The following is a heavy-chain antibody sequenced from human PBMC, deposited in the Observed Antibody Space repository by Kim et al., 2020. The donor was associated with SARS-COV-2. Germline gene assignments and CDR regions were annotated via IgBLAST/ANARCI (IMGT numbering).Heavy chain of an antibody. CDR3: ARGRPLLLWFGELSTDAFDI. J-gene: IGHJ3*02. D-gene: IGHD3-10*01. Sequence: GRFTISRDNAKNSLYLQMNGLRAEDTAVYYCARGRPLLLWFGELSTDAFDIWGQGTMVTVSS. V-gene: IGHV3-21*06.